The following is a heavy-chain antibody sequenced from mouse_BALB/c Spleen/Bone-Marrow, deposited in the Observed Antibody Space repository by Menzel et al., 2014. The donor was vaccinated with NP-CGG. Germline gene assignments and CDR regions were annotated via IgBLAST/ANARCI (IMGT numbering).Heavy chain of an antibody. J-gene: IGHJ2*02. CDR2: IWNDGST. V-gene: IGHV2-6-1*01. CDR1: GFSLTSYG. CDR3: AKHGGGYFDY. Sequence: VKLVESGPGLVAPSQSLSITCTISGFSLTSYGVHWVRQPPGKGLEWLTVIWNDGSTTYNSALKSRLTISKDNSKSQVFLKMNSLQTDDTGMYYCAKHGGGYFDYWGQGTSLPVSS.